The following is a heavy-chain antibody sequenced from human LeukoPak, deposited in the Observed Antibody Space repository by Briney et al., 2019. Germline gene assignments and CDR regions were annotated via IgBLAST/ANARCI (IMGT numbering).Heavy chain of an antibody. D-gene: IGHD4-17*01. Sequence: PSETLSLTCTVSGGSISSSSYYWGWIRQPPGKGLEWIGSIYYSGSTYYNPSLKSRVTISVDTSKNQFSLKLSSVTAADTAVYYCTRTSASTAIDYWGPGTLVTVSS. CDR2: IYYSGST. CDR3: TRTSASTAIDY. V-gene: IGHV4-39*07. J-gene: IGHJ4*02. CDR1: GGSISSSSYY.